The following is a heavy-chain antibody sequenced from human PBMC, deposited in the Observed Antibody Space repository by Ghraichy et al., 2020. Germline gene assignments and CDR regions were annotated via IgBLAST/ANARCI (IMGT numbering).Heavy chain of an antibody. CDR3: AKVVTTAITPWDY. CDR1: GFPFSNYA. J-gene: IGHJ4*02. CDR2: ITGSGGTT. D-gene: IGHD4-23*01. Sequence: GGSLRLSCAASGFPFSNYAMNWVRQAPGKGLEWVSAITGSGGTTFYADSVKGRFTISRDNSKNTLYLQMNSLRAEDTAVYFCAKVVTTAITPWDYWGQGTLVTVSS. V-gene: IGHV3-23*01.